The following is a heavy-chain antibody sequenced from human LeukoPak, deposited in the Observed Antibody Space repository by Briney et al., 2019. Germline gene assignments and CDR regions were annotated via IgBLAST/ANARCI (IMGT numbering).Heavy chain of an antibody. CDR1: GFTFSRHW. V-gene: IGHV3-7*01. J-gene: IGHJ3*01. CDR3: ARDGVPAARDL. D-gene: IGHD2-2*01. CDR2: IDGAGGEK. Sequence: GGSLRLSSEASGFTFSRHWLTWVRQAPGKGLEWVGNIDGAGGEKHYVDSVKGRFTISRDNAKTSLYLHMNSLRAEDTAVYYCARDGVPAARDLWGQGTMVIVSS.